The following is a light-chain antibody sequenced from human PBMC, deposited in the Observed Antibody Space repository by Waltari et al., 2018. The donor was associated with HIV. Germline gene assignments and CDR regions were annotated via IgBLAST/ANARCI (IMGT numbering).Light chain of an antibody. J-gene: IGLJ2*01. CDR2: RNN. CDR1: SSNTGSTY. Sequence: QSVLTQPPSASGTTGQRVTISCSGSSSNTGSTYVDWYQQLPGKPPKPLLYRNNQRPSGVPDRFSGSKSGTSAPLAISGLRSEDEANYYCAAWGNSLSLLFGGGTKLTVL. CDR3: AAWGNSLSLL. V-gene: IGLV1-47*01.